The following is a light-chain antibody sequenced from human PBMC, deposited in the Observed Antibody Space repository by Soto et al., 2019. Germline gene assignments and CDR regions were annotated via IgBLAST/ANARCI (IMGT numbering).Light chain of an antibody. CDR3: VQTIHWPWT. CDR1: QSLLHITGETF. CDR2: KVS. Sequence: DVVMTQTPLSLSVAPGHPASISCKSSQSLLHITGETFLFWFQQRPGQSPRRLIYKVSNRDSGVPDRFSGSGSGTDFTLKISRVEAEDVGVYYCVQTIHWPWTFGQGTKVDIK. V-gene: IGKV2-30*02. J-gene: IGKJ1*01.